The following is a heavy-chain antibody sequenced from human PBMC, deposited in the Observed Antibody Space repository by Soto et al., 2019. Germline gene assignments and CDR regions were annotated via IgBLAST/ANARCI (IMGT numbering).Heavy chain of an antibody. Sequence: QIQLVQSGAEVKKPGASVKVSCKASGYNFFDYGVSWVRQAPGQGLEWMGWVSPKSGNTDYARKVQGRVTMTTDISTSTAYMELRGLISADTGVYYCARGRTVSSIGPLLVWGQGTLVSVSS. CDR2: VSPKSGNT. J-gene: IGHJ1*01. V-gene: IGHV1-18*01. D-gene: IGHD1-1*01. CDR1: GYNFFDYG. CDR3: ARGRTVSSIGPLLV.